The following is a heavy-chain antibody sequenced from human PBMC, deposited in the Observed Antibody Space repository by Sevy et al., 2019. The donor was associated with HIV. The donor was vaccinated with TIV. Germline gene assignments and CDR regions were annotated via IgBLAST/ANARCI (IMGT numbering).Heavy chain of an antibody. CDR2: VSHSGNT. D-gene: IGHD2-2*01. CDR1: GDSINTYY. CDR3: ARLRWDLVVVPGATPGCYFDY. J-gene: IGHJ4*02. Sequence: SETLSLTCTVSGDSINTYYWSWIRQPPGKGLEGIGYVSHSGNTNYNPSLKSRVSMSLDTSRNQFSLKVKSVTAADTVVYYCARLRWDLVVVPGATPGCYFDYWGQGTLVTVSS. V-gene: IGHV4-59*08.